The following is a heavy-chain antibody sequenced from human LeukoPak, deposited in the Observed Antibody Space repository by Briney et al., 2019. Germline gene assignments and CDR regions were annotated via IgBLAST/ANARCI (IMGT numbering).Heavy chain of an antibody. CDR2: IIPIFGRA. J-gene: IGHJ5*02. D-gene: IGHD6-13*01. CDR1: GGTFSSYA. V-gene: IGHV1-69*05. Sequence: SVKVSCKASGGTFSSYAISWVRQAPGQGLEWMGGIIPIFGRANYAQKFQGRVTITTDESTSTAYMELSSLRSEDTAVYYCARSNSSYFDPWGQGTLVTVSS. CDR3: ARSNSSYFDP.